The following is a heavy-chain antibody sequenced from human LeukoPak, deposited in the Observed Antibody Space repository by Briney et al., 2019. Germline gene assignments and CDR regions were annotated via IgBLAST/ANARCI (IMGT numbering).Heavy chain of an antibody. V-gene: IGHV4-59*01. CDR3: ATYFDAFDI. CDR1: GGSISSYY. Sequence: SETLSLTCTVSGGSISSYYWSWIRQPPGKGLEWIGYIYYSGSTNYNPSLKSRVTISVDTSKNQFSLKLSSMTAADTAVYYCATYFDAFDIWGQGTMVTVSS. CDR2: IYYSGST. J-gene: IGHJ3*02. D-gene: IGHD2-21*01.